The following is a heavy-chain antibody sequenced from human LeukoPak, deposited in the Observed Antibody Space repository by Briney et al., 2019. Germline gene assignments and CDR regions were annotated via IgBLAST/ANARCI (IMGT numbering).Heavy chain of an antibody. CDR3: AKDNNYDILTGYLKSDAFDI. J-gene: IGHJ3*02. CDR2: ISGSGGST. D-gene: IGHD3-9*01. V-gene: IGHV3-23*01. CDR1: GFTFSSYA. Sequence: SGGSLRRSCGASGFTFSSYAMSWVRQAPGKGLEWFSAISGSGGSTYYADSVKGRFTISRDNSKNTLYLQMNSLRAEDTAVYYCAKDNNYDILTGYLKSDAFDIWGQGTMVTVSS.